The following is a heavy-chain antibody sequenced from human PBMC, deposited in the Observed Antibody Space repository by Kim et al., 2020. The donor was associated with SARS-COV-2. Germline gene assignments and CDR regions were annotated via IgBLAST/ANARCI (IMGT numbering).Heavy chain of an antibody. CDR3: ARDQFVVVAATNYYYYGMDV. CDR2: INPNSGGT. CDR1: GYTFTGYY. V-gene: IGHV1-2*06. Sequence: ASVKVSCKASGYTFTGYYMHWVRQAPGQGLEWMGRINPNSGGTNYAQKFQGRVTMTRDTSISTAYMELSRLRSDDTAVYYCARDQFVVVAATNYYYYGMDVWGQGTTVTVSS. D-gene: IGHD2-15*01. J-gene: IGHJ6*02.